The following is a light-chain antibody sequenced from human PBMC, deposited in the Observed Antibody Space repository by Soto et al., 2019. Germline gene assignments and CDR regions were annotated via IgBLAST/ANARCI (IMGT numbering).Light chain of an antibody. V-gene: IGKV3-15*01. CDR3: QQYNNWPQT. J-gene: IGKJ1*01. CDR2: GAS. CDR1: QSVSSSY. Sequence: DIVLTQSPGTLSLSPGERATLSCRASQSVSSSYLAWYQRKPGQAPRLLIYGASTRATGIPARFSGSGSGTEFTLTISSLQSEDFAVYYCQQYNNWPQTFGQGTKVDIK.